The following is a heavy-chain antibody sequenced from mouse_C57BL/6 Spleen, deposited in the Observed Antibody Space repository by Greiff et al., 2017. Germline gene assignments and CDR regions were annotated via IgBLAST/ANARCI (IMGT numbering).Heavy chain of an antibody. V-gene: IGHV1-64*01. J-gene: IGHJ2*01. D-gene: IGHD1-1*01. Sequence: QVQLQQPGAELVKPGASVKLSCKASGYTFTSYWMHWVKQRPGQGLEWIGMIHPNSGSTNYNEKFKSKATLTVDKSSSTAYMQLSSLTSEDSAVYYGARTPITTVVAHCDYWGQGTTLTVSS. CDR3: ARTPITTVVAHCDY. CDR2: IHPNSGST. CDR1: GYTFTSYW.